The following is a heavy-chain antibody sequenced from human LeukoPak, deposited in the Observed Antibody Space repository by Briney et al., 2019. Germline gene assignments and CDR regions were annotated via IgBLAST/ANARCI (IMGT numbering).Heavy chain of an antibody. Sequence: ASVKVSCKASGYTFTSYGISWVRQAPGQGLEWMGWISAYNGNTNYAQKLQGRVTMTTDISTSTAYMELRSLRSDDTAVYYCARNAARGYQLLYRPLFDYWGQGTLVTVSS. V-gene: IGHV1-18*01. CDR3: ARNAARGYQLLYRPLFDY. D-gene: IGHD2-2*02. CDR1: GYTFTSYG. J-gene: IGHJ4*02. CDR2: ISAYNGNT.